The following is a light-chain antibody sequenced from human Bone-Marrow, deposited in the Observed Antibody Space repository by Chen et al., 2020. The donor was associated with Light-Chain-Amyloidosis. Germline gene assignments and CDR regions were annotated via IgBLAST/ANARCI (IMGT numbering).Light chain of an antibody. J-gene: IGLJ3*02. V-gene: IGLV3-21*02. Sequence: SYVLTQPSSVAVAPGQTATIARGGNNIGSTSVNWYQQTPGQAPLLVVYDDSDRPSGIPERLSGSNSVNTATLTISRVAAGDEAVYYCQVWDSSSDRPVFGVWTKLTVL. CDR3: QVWDSSSDRPV. CDR1: NIGSTS. CDR2: DDS.